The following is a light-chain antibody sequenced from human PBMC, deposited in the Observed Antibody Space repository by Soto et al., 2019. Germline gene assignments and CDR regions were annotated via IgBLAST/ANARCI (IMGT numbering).Light chain of an antibody. CDR3: MQAVQTPNT. CDR2: LAS. CDR1: QSVLHSNGFNY. Sequence: IVVTQSPLSLPVILGEPASISRRPGQSVLHSNGFNYLDWYLQKPGQSPQLXIYLASTRASGVPDRFSASGSGTDFTLRISRVGAEDVGVYYCMQAVQTPNTFGQGTRLEIK. J-gene: IGKJ5*01. V-gene: IGKV2-28*01.